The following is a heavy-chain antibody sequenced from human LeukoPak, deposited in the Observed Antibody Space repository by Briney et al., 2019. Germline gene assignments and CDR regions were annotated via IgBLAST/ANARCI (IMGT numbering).Heavy chain of an antibody. V-gene: IGHV5-51*01. CDR3: ARLGSHSGYLYYFDY. J-gene: IGHJ4*02. Sequence: GESLKISCKGSGYSFTSYWIGWVRQMPGKGLEWMGIIYPGDSDTRYSPSFQGQVTISADKSISTAYLQWSSLKALDTAMYYCARLGSHSGYLYYFDYWGQGTLVTVSS. D-gene: IGHD3-22*01. CDR1: GYSFTSYW. CDR2: IYPGDSDT.